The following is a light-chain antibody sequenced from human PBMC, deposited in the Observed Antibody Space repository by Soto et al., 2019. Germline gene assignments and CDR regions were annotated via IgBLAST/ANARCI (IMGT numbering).Light chain of an antibody. V-gene: IGKV3-20*01. CDR1: QSVSSSY. Sequence: EIVLTRSPGTLSLSPGKRATLSCRSIQSVSSSYLAWYQQKPGQAPRLLIYGASSRATGIPDRFSGSGSGTDFTLTISRLEPEDFAVYYCQQYGSSPPWTFGQGTKVDI. J-gene: IGKJ1*01. CDR3: QQYGSSPPWT. CDR2: GAS.